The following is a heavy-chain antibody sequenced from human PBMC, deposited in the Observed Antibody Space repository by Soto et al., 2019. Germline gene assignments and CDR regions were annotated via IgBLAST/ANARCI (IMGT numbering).Heavy chain of an antibody. CDR3: ATDDGHYYGSV. D-gene: IGHD3-22*01. CDR1: GGSISSGGYY. V-gene: IGHV4-31*03. J-gene: IGHJ1*01. Sequence: PSETLSLTCTVSGGSISSGGYYWSWIRQHPGKGLEWIGNVYYSGSSHYNPSLKSRVTISIDTSKNQFSLKLSSVTAADTAVYFCATDDGHYYGSVWGQGTLVTVYS. CDR2: VYYSGSS.